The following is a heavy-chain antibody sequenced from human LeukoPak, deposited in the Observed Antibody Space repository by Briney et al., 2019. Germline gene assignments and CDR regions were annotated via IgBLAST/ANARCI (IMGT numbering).Heavy chain of an antibody. J-gene: IGHJ6*02. CDR2: ISSSSSYI. D-gene: IGHD3-9*01. Sequence: GGSLRLSCAASGFTFSSYSMNWVRQAPGKGLEWVSSISSSSSYIYYADSVKGRFTISRDNAKSSLYLQMNSLRAEDTAVYYCAREGGGYDILTGYFRIARYYGMDVWGQGTTVTVSS. CDR1: GFTFSSYS. V-gene: IGHV3-21*01. CDR3: AREGGGYDILTGYFRIARYYGMDV.